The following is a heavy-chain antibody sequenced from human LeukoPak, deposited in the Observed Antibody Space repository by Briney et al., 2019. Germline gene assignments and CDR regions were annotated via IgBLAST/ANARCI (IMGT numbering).Heavy chain of an antibody. CDR2: IKSKTDGGTT. V-gene: IGHV3-15*01. D-gene: IGHD3-3*01. CDR1: GFTFSNAW. J-gene: IGHJ6*03. Sequence: PGGSLRLSCAASGFTFSNAWMSWVRQAPGKGLEWVGRIKSKTDGGTTDYAAPVKGRFTISRDDSKNTLYLQMNSLKTEDTAVYYCTNTGGQISWSGQDADYYYMDVWGRGTTVTVSS. CDR3: TNTGGQISWSGQDADYYYMDV.